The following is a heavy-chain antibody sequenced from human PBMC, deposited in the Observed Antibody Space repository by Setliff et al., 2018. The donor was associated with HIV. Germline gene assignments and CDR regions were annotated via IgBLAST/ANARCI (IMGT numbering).Heavy chain of an antibody. D-gene: IGHD2-15*01. V-gene: IGHV3-66*01. Sequence: LRLSCAASGFSFSSYAMGWVRQAPGKGLEWVSVIYSGGSTDYADSVKGRFTIFRDNAQNTLYLQMNSLRGEDTAVYYCARVVVAATTWYFDLWGRGTLVTVSS. CDR1: GFSFSSYA. CDR2: IYSGGST. CDR3: ARVVVAATTWYFDL. J-gene: IGHJ2*01.